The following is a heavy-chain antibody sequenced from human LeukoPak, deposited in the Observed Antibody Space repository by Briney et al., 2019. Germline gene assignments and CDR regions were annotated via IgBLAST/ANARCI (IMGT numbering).Heavy chain of an antibody. V-gene: IGHV3-9*01. CDR2: ISWNSSSR. D-gene: IGHD2-21*01. Sequence: GRSLRLSCAASGFTFDDYAMHWVRQAPGKGLEWVSGISWNSSSRGYADSVKGRFTISSDNAKHSLYLQMNSLRAQAQALFYFSKDRFPYDYFYYMYVWGKGTTVTVSS. J-gene: IGHJ6*03. CDR3: SKDRFPYDYFYYMYV. CDR1: GFTFDDYA.